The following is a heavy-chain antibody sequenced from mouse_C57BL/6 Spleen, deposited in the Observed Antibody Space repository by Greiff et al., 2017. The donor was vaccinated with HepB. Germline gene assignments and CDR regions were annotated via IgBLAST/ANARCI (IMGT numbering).Heavy chain of an antibody. CDR1: GYSITSGYY. J-gene: IGHJ1*03. CDR3: ARGYNYYGSSYRYFDV. D-gene: IGHD1-1*01. V-gene: IGHV3-6*01. Sequence: EVKLQQSGPGLVKPSQSLSLTCSVTGYSITSGYYWNWIRQFPGNKLEWMGYISYDGSNNYNPSLKNRISITRDTSKNQFFLKLNSVTTEDTATYYCARGYNYYGSSYRYFDVWGTGTTVTVSS. CDR2: ISYDGSN.